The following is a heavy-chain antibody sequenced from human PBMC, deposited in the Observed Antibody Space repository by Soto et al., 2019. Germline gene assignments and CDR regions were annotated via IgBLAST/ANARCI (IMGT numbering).Heavy chain of an antibody. V-gene: IGHV3-30*18. CDR1: GFTFSNYG. Sequence: QVQLVESGGGVVQPGRSLRVSCAASGFTFSNYGMHWVRQAPAKGLEWVALISYHGSDKYYADSVKGRFTISRDNSKNTLYLQMDSLRADDTAVYYCAKDHLPTTVTTVGYWGQGTLVTVSS. CDR3: AKDHLPTTVTTVGY. J-gene: IGHJ4*02. CDR2: ISYHGSDK. D-gene: IGHD4-17*01.